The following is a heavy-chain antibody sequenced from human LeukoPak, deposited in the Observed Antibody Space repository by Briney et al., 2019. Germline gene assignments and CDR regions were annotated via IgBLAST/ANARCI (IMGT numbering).Heavy chain of an antibody. Sequence: SETLSLTCTVSGGSISSSSYYWGWIRQPPGKGLEWIGSIYYSGSTYYNPSLKSRVTISVDTSKNQFSLKPSSVTAADTAVYYCAITIVVVTASRESYFDYWGQGTLVTVSS. CDR1: GGSISSSSYY. J-gene: IGHJ4*02. V-gene: IGHV4-39*01. D-gene: IGHD2-21*02. CDR2: IYYSGST. CDR3: AITIVVVTASRESYFDY.